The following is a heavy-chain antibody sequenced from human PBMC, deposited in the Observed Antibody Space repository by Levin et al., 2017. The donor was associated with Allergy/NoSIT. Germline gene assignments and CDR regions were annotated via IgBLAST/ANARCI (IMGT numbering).Heavy chain of an antibody. CDR1: GGSFSGYY. Sequence: SETLSLTCAVYGGSFSGYYWSWIRQPPGKGLEWIGEINHSGSTNYNPSLKSRVTISVDTSKNQFSLKLSSVTAADTAVYYCASMDIVATSSLSDWFDPWGQGTLVTVSS. D-gene: IGHD5-12*01. V-gene: IGHV4-34*01. CDR2: INHSGST. CDR3: ASMDIVATSSLSDWFDP. J-gene: IGHJ5*02.